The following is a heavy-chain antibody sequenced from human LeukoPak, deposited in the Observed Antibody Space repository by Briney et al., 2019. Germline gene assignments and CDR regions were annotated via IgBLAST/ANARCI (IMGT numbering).Heavy chain of an antibody. Sequence: GGYLRLSCAASGFTFSSYSMNWVRQAPGKGLEWVSSISSSSSYIYYADSVKGRFTISRDNAKNSLYLQMNSLRAEDTAVYYCASLSLYYYGMDVWGQGTTVTVSS. CDR1: GFTFSSYS. V-gene: IGHV3-21*01. CDR3: ASLSLYYYGMDV. J-gene: IGHJ6*02. CDR2: ISSSSSYI.